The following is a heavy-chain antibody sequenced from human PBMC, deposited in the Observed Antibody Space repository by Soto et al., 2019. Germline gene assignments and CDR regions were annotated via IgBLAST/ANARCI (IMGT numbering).Heavy chain of an antibody. J-gene: IGHJ4*02. CDR2: SSAYNGNT. V-gene: IGHV1-18*01. Sequence: QVQLVQSGAEVKKPGASVKVSCKASGYTFTSYGISWVRQAPGQGLAWMGWSSAYNGNTNYAQKHQGRVTMTADTSTSTDYMELRSLRSDDTAVYYCARGPRYYGSGSPPDYWGQGTLVTVSS. CDR3: ARGPRYYGSGSPPDY. CDR1: GYTFTSYG. D-gene: IGHD3-10*01.